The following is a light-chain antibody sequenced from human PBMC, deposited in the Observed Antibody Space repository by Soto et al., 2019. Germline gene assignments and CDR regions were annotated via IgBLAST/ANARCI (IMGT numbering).Light chain of an antibody. Sequence: QLVLTQPPSASGTPGQRVTISCSGSSSNIGSNTVNWYQQLPGTAPKLLVYSHNQRPSGVPDRFSGSKSGASASLAIRGLQSEDEADYYCAAWDDSLNVWVFGGGTKLTVL. CDR2: SHN. CDR1: SSNIGSNT. CDR3: AAWDDSLNVWV. J-gene: IGLJ3*02. V-gene: IGLV1-44*01.